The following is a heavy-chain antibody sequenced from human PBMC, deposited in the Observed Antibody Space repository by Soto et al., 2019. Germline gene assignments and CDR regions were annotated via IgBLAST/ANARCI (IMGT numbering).Heavy chain of an antibody. CDR1: GGTFSSYA. Sequence: QVQLVQSGAEVKKPGSSVKVSCKASGGTFSSYAISWVRQAPGQGLEWMGGIIPIFGTANYAQKFQGRVTLTPDESTSTAYKEPSSLRSEDKAAYSCAREVTLELRIPGYLGNWGQGTLVTVSS. J-gene: IGHJ4*02. D-gene: IGHD1-7*01. CDR3: AREVTLELRIPGYLGN. V-gene: IGHV1-69*05. CDR2: IIPIFGTA.